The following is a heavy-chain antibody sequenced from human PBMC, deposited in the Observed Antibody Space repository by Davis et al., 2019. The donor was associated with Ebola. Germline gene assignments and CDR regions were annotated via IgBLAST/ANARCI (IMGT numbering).Heavy chain of an antibody. V-gene: IGHV3-53*01. CDR3: ARDPPFCAGGSCYSYYGMDV. CDR1: GFPVSSNY. Sequence: GESLKISCAASGFPVSSNYMTWVRQAPGKGLEVVSIFYTAGTSYYEDSVKGRFTISRDNSKNTLYLQMNSLRDEDTAVYYCARDPPFCAGGSCYSYYGMDVWGKGTTVTVSS. CDR2: FYTAGTS. D-gene: IGHD2-15*01. J-gene: IGHJ6*04.